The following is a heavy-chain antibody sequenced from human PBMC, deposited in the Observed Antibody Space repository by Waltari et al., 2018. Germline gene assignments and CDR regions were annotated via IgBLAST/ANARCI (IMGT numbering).Heavy chain of an antibody. V-gene: IGHV3-7*01. D-gene: IGHD6-13*01. CDR2: IKQDGSEK. J-gene: IGHJ4*02. CDR3: ARNFDGIAAAVDY. CDR1: GFTFSSYS. Sequence: EVQLVESGGGLVKPGGSLRLSCAASGFTFSSYSMNWVRQAPGKGLEWVANIKQDGSEKYYVDSVKGRFTISRDNAKNSLYLQMNSLRAEDTAVYYCARNFDGIAAAVDYWGQGTLVTVSS.